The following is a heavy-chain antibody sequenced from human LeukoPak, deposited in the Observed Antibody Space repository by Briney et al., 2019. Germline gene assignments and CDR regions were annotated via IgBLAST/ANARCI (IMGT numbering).Heavy chain of an antibody. V-gene: IGHV4-34*01. D-gene: IGHD6-19*01. CDR2: INHSGYT. CDR1: GVPFSNYY. Sequence: SETLSLTCAVSGVPFSNYYWSWVRQSLRQGLEWIGEINHSGYTNYNPSLKSRVTMSIDTSKNQFSLKVTSVTAADAGVYYCTRAVAGHPDWGQGTLVTVSS. J-gene: IGHJ4*02. CDR3: TRAVAGHPD.